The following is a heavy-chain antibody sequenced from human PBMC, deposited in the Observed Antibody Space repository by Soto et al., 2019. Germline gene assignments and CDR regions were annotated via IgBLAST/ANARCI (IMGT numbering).Heavy chain of an antibody. CDR2: ISTSGDDL. V-gene: IGHV3-23*01. D-gene: IGHD6-13*01. CDR1: EFTFSNYA. J-gene: IGHJ3*02. Sequence: EVQLLESGGGLVQPGGSLRLSCVASEFTFSNYALNWVRQAPGKGLEWVSGISTSGDDLHDVDSVKGRFTISRDNSKNTLYLQMNSLRAEDTALYYCAKGWAFDIWGHGTMVTVSS. CDR3: AKGWAFDI.